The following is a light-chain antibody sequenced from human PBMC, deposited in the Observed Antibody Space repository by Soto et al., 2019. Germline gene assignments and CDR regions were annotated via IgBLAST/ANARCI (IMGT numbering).Light chain of an antibody. CDR1: SSDVGGYNY. Sequence: QSALTQPRSVSGSPGQSVTISCTGTSSDVGGYNYVSWYQKHPGKAPKLMIYDVSKRPSGVPDRFSGSKSGNTASLTISGLHAEDEADYYCCSYAGSYSWVFGGGTKLTVL. CDR2: DVS. CDR3: CSYAGSYSWV. V-gene: IGLV2-11*01. J-gene: IGLJ3*02.